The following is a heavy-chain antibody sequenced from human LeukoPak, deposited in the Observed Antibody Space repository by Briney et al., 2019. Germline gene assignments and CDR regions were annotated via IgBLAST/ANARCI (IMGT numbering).Heavy chain of an antibody. Sequence: GGSLRLACATSGFTFDDYAMHCVRQAPGEGLEWVSGISWNSGSIGYADSVKGRFTISRDNAKNSLYLQMNSLRAEDTALYYCAKTRSSTANWFDPWGQGTLVTVSS. D-gene: IGHD6-13*01. CDR3: AKTRSSTANWFDP. CDR1: GFTFDDYA. J-gene: IGHJ5*02. V-gene: IGHV3-9*01. CDR2: ISWNSGSI.